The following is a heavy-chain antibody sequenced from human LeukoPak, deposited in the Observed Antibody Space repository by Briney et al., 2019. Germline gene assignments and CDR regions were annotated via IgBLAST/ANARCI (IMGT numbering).Heavy chain of an antibody. D-gene: IGHD2-15*01. CDR3: ARDFGGSCCNYYSYGMDV. Sequence: SETLSLTCTVSGGSISSGGYYWGWIRQHPGKGLEWIGYIYCSGSTYYNPSLKSRVTISVDTSKNQSSLKLSSVTAADTAVYYCARDFGGSCCNYYSYGMDVWGQGTTVTVSS. V-gene: IGHV4-31*03. CDR2: IYCSGST. CDR1: GGSISSGGYY. J-gene: IGHJ6*02.